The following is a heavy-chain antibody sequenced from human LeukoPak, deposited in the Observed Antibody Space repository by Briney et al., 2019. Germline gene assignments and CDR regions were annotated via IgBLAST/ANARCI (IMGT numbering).Heavy chain of an antibody. J-gene: IGHJ4*02. CDR2: IYGSGSNT. CDR1: GFIFSSSA. V-gene: IGHV3-48*03. D-gene: IGHD3-3*01. CDR3: ARDFWGAYRVDYFDY. Sequence: GGSLRLSCAASGFIFSSSAMNWVRQAPGKGLEWVSTIYGSGSNTYYADSVRGRFTISRDNAKKSLYLQMNSLRAEDTAVYYCARDFWGAYRVDYFDYWGQGTLVTVSS.